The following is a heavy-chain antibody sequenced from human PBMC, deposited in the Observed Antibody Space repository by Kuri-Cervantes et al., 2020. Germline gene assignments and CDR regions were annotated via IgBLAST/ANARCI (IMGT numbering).Heavy chain of an antibody. J-gene: IGHJ4*02. Sequence: GESLKISCAASGFTFSSYGMHWVRQAPGKGLEWVAVIWYDGSNKYYADSVKGRFTISRDNSKNTLYLQMNSLRAEDTAVYYCARGLMVRGEHFDHWGQGTLVTVSS. D-gene: IGHD3-10*01. CDR2: IWYDGSNK. CDR3: ARGLMVRGEHFDH. CDR1: GFTFSSYG. V-gene: IGHV3-33*08.